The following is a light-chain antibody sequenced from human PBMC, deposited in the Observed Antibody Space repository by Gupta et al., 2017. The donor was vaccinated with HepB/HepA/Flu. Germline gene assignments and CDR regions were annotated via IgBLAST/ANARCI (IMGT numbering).Light chain of an antibody. V-gene: IGLV2-11*01. Sequence: QSALTQPRAVSGSPGQSVTISCTGTSSDVGGYNYVSWYQQHPGKALKLMIYDVSKRPSGVPDCSSCSTSATTTPPTISGLEADDEYYYYHSAYTGSCGFGGGTKLTVL. CDR3: SAYTGSCG. CDR1: SSDVGGYNY. J-gene: IGLJ2*01. CDR2: DVS.